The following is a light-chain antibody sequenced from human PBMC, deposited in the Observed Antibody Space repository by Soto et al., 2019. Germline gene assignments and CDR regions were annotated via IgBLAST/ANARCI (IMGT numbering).Light chain of an antibody. V-gene: IGLV2-14*01. CDR2: DVS. CDR3: SSYTKNSPYF. Sequence: QSVLTQPASVSGSPGQSITISCTGTSSDVGGYDYVSWYQHHPGKAPKLMIYDVSNRPSGVSSRFSGSKSDDTASLTIYGLQAEDEAAYYCSSYTKNSPYFFGTGTQLTVL. CDR1: SSDVGGYDY. J-gene: IGLJ1*01.